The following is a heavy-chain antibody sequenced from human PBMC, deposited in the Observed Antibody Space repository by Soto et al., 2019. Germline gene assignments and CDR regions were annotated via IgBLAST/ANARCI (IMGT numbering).Heavy chain of an antibody. V-gene: IGHV3-21*01. CDR2: ISSSSSDYT. D-gene: IGHD4-17*01. Sequence: GGSLRLSCAASGFSFSDYTMNWVRQAPGKGLEWVSAISSSSSDYTFYADSVRGRFTISRDNAKKSLYLQMNSLRAEDTAVYYCSRFDYGDYFFDYWGQGTLVTVSS. J-gene: IGHJ4*02. CDR3: SRFDYGDYFFDY. CDR1: GFSFSDYT.